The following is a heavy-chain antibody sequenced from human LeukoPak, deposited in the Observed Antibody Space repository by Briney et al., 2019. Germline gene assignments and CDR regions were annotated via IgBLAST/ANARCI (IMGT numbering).Heavy chain of an antibody. Sequence: ASVKVSCKASGYTFTNYGISWVRHAPGQGLEWMGWISAYNGHTDSAQKFQGRVTMTTDTSTSTAYMELRSLRSDDTATYYCARASAQWSDYWGQGTLVTVS. J-gene: IGHJ4*02. D-gene: IGHD2-15*01. CDR3: ARASAQWSDY. CDR2: ISAYNGHT. CDR1: GYTFTNYG. V-gene: IGHV1-18*01.